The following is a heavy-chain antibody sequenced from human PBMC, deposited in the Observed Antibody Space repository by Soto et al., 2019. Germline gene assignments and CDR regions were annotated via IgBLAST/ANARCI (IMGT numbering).Heavy chain of an antibody. D-gene: IGHD6-19*01. V-gene: IGHV4-39*01. J-gene: IGHJ4*02. CDR1: GGSISSSSYY. CDR3: ARHEYAYISGWHFDY. Sequence: QLQLQESGPGLVKPSETLSLTCTVSGGSISSSSYYWGWIRQPPGKGLEWIGTIYYSGSTFYNPSLKSRVTISVDTSKNQFSLKLSSVTAADTAVYYCARHEYAYISGWHFDYWGQGTQVIVPS. CDR2: IYYSGST.